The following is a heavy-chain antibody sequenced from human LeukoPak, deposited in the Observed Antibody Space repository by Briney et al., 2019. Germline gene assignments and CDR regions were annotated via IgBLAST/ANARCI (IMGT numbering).Heavy chain of an antibody. J-gene: IGHJ6*02. V-gene: IGHV4-59*12. CDR2: IYYSGGT. CDR3: ARARNYVYYYYGMDV. CDR1: GGSINYYY. Sequence: SETLSLTCTVSGGSINYYYWMWIRQPPGKGLEWIGYIYYSGGTHYNPSLKSRVTMLVDTSKNQFSLKLTAVTAADTAVYYCARARNYVYYYYGMDVWGQGTTVTVSS. D-gene: IGHD1-7*01.